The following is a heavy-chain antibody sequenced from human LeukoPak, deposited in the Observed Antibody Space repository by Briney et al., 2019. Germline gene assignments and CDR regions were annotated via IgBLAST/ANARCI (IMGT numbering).Heavy chain of an antibody. CDR2: IYSGGGT. J-gene: IGHJ1*01. CDR3: VKDREMGSGWAYFQH. CDR1: GFTVSGNY. Sequence: GESLRLSCAASGFTVSGNYMSWVRQAPGKGLEWVSIIYSGGGTYYADSVKGRFTISRDNSKNTLYLQMNSLRAEDTAVYYCVKDREMGSGWAYFQHWGQGTLVTVSS. V-gene: IGHV3-66*01. D-gene: IGHD6-19*01.